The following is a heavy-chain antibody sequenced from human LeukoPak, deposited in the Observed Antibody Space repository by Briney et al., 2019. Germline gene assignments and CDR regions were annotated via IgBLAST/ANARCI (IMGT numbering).Heavy chain of an antibody. V-gene: IGHV3-7*01. Sequence: PGGSLRLSCTASGFNFSTSWMSWVRQAPGKGLEWLANLKEDGGEKYYVDSVKGRFTISRDNARNSLYPQMNSLRAEDTAVYYCAREVHPEGYNYDLVLDYWGQGTLVTVSS. CDR2: LKEDGGEK. CDR1: GFNFSTSW. J-gene: IGHJ4*02. D-gene: IGHD3-16*01. CDR3: AREVHPEGYNYDLVLDY.